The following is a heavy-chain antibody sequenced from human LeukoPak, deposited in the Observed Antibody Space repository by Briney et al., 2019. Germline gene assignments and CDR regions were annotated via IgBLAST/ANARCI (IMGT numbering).Heavy chain of an antibody. CDR2: INHSGST. V-gene: IGHV4-34*01. D-gene: IGHD3-9*01. Sequence: PSETLSLTCAVYGGSFSGYYWSWIRQPPGKGLEWIGEINHSGSTNYNPSLKSRVTISVDTSKNQFSLKLSSVTAEDTAVYYCARDPKLRYFDWGRGGSYFDYWGQGTLVTVSS. J-gene: IGHJ4*02. CDR3: ARDPKLRYFDWGRGGSYFDY. CDR1: GGSFSGYY.